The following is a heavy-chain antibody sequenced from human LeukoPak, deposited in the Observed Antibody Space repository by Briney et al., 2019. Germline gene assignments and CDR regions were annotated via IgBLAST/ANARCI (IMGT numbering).Heavy chain of an antibody. V-gene: IGHV3-7*01. J-gene: IGHJ6*03. CDR2: IKPDGSEK. D-gene: IGHD3-9*01. Sequence: GGSLRLSCAASGLTFSSHWMSWVRQAPGKGLEWVANIKPDGSEKDYVDSVRGRFTISRDNAKNSPYLQMNSLRAEDTAVYYCARPHTTGPYYYYYMDVWGKGTTVTVSS. CDR1: GLTFSSHW. CDR3: ARPHTTGPYYYYYMDV.